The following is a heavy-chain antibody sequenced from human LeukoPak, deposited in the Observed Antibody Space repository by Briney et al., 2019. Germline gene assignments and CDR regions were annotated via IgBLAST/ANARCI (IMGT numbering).Heavy chain of an antibody. D-gene: IGHD5-12*01. CDR1: GYTLTELS. V-gene: IGHV1-24*01. CDR3: ATSRYSGYDLRPRFDY. J-gene: IGHJ4*02. CDR2: FDPEDGET. Sequence: ASVKVSCKVSGYTLTELSMHWVRQAPGKGLEWMGGFDPEDGETIYAQKFQGRVTMTEDTSTDTAYMELSSVRSEDTAVYYCATSRYSGYDLRPRFDYWGQGTLVTVSS.